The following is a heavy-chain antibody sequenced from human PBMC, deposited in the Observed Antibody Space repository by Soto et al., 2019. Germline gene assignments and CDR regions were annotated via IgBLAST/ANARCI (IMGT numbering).Heavy chain of an antibody. CDR2: IYYTT. CDR1: GGSINNYY. J-gene: IGHJ4*02. Sequence: QVQLQESGPGLVKPSETLSLTCTVSGGSINNYYWSWIRQAPGKRLEWIGYIYYTTNYNPSLKSRVTISADTSKNQISLKLTSVTAADTAVYYCARTSPVAGGFDYWGQGTLVTVSS. V-gene: IGHV4-59*01. CDR3: ARTSPVAGGFDY. D-gene: IGHD6-19*01.